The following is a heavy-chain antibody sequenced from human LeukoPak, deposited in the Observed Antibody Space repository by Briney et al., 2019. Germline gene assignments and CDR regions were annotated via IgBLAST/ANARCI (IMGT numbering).Heavy chain of an antibody. V-gene: IGHV3-74*01. CDR1: GFTFSSYW. Sequence: GGSLRLSCAASGFTFSSYWMHWVRQAPGKGLVWVSRINSDGSSTSYADSVKGRFTISRDNAKNTLYLQMNSLRAEDTAVYYCARGTMFPYYFDYWGQGTLVTVSS. D-gene: IGHD3-10*02. J-gene: IGHJ4*02. CDR2: INSDGSST. CDR3: ARGTMFPYYFDY.